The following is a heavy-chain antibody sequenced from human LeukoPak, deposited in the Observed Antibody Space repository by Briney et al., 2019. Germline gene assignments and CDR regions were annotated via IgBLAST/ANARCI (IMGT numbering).Heavy chain of an antibody. Sequence: PSETLSLTCTVSGGSISSSNYNWGWLRQSPGKGLEWIGSIHSSGNTYNNPALKSRVTMSVDTSNNQFSLRLSSVTAADTAVYYCARNPSRVDTAMVMGYWGQGTLVTVSS. D-gene: IGHD5-18*01. J-gene: IGHJ4*02. CDR3: ARNPSRVDTAMVMGY. CDR1: GGSISSSNYN. CDR2: IHSSGNT. V-gene: IGHV4-39*01.